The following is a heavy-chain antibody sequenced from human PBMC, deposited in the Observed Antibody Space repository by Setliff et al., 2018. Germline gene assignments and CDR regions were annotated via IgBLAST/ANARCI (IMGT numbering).Heavy chain of an antibody. Sequence: ETLSLTCTVSSGSFSSYSWTWIRQPAGKGLEWIGRIHNSGSTNYNSYLKSRVIISIDNSKTQLTLKLSSVTAADTAMYFCARDNWVMVQTHNYYYMDVWGKGTTVTVSS. J-gene: IGHJ6*03. CDR1: SGSFSSYS. CDR3: ARDNWVMVQTHNYYYMDV. V-gene: IGHV4-4*07. D-gene: IGHD7-27*01. CDR2: IHNSGST.